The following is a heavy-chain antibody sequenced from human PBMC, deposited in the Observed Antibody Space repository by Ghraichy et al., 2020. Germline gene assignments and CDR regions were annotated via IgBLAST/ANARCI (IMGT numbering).Heavy chain of an antibody. D-gene: IGHD3-16*01. J-gene: IGHJ6*02. Sequence: GSLSLTCAVSGGSISSSNWWSWVRQPPGKGLEWIGEIYHSGSTNYNPSLKSRVTISVDKSKNQFSLKLSSVTAADTAVYYCARGWDGGYYYYGMDVWGQGTTVTVSS. CDR1: GGSISSSNW. CDR3: ARGWDGGYYYYGMDV. CDR2: IYHSGST. V-gene: IGHV4-4*02.